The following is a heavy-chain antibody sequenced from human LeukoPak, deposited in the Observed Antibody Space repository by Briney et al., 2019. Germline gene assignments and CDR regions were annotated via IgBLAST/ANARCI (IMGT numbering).Heavy chain of an antibody. D-gene: IGHD6-6*01. CDR1: GGSISSYY. V-gene: IGHV4-59*08. J-gene: IGHJ3*01. CDR2: IYYSGST. Sequence: SETLSLICTVAGGSISSYYWNWIRQPPGKELEWIGYIYYSGSTKYNPSLKSRVTISVDTSKNQFPLRLSCVTAADTAVYYCASEYSSSSGRRAFDFWGQGTMVTVSS. CDR3: ASEYSSSSGRRAFDF.